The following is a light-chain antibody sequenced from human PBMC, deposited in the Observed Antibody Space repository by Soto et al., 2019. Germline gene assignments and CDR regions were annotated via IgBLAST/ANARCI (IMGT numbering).Light chain of an antibody. CDR2: GAS. Sequence: EIVLTQSPGTLSLSPGERATLSCRASQSLSNNIYLAWYQQNPGQAPRLLIYGASTRATDIPARFSGSGSGTEFTLTISSLQSEDSAVYYCQQYNDWPPITFGQGTRLEI. V-gene: IGKV3-15*01. CDR1: QSLSNN. J-gene: IGKJ5*01. CDR3: QQYNDWPPIT.